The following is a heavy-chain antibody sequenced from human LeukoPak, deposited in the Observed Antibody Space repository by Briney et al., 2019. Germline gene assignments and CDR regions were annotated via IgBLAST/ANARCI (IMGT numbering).Heavy chain of an antibody. CDR3: AKDLGWELPAEAY. CDR1: GFTFKSYV. V-gene: IGHV3-23*01. CDR2: IYGSGVSI. Sequence: LPGGSLRLSCVASGFTFKSYVMNWVRQAPGKGLEWLATIYGSGVSISYADSVKGRFTISRDNSNNTLYLQMNSLRAEDTAMYYCAKDLGWELPAEAYWGPGILVTVSS. D-gene: IGHD1-26*01. J-gene: IGHJ4*02.